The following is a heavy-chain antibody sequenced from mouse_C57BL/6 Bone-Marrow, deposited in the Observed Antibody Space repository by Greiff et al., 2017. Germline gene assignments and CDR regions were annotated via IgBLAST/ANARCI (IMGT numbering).Heavy chain of an antibody. J-gene: IGHJ2*01. CDR2: IYPSDSET. D-gene: IGHD2-4*01. Sequence: QVQLKQPGAELVRPGSSVKLSCKASGYTFTSYWMDWVKQRPGQGLEWIGNIYPSDSETHYNQKFKDKATLTVDKSSSTAYMQLSSLTSEDSAVYYCARLKYDYDRRYFDYWGQGTTLTVSS. V-gene: IGHV1-61*01. CDR3: ARLKYDYDRRYFDY. CDR1: GYTFTSYW.